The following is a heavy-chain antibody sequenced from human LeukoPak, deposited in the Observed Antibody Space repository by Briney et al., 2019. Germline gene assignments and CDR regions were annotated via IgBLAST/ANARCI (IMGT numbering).Heavy chain of an antibody. Sequence: EWVAVIWYDGSNKYYADSVKGRFTISRDNSKNTLYLQMNSLRAEDTAVYYCARGMGSIDYWGQGTLVTVSS. D-gene: IGHD2-8*01. V-gene: IGHV3-33*01. J-gene: IGHJ4*02. CDR3: ARGMGSIDY. CDR2: IWYDGSNK.